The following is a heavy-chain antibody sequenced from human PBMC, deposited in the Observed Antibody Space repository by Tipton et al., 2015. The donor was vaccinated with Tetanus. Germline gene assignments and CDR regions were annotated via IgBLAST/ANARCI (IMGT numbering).Heavy chain of an antibody. V-gene: IGHV3-21*04. J-gene: IGHJ4*02. Sequence: SLRLSCAASGFTLSRYTLNWVRQAPGKGLEWVSSISSSRYIYYADSVKGRFTISRDNAKNSLYLQMNSLRVEDTALYYCARPVRFPDSWGQGTLVTVSS. CDR2: ISSSRYI. CDR1: GFTLSRYT. D-gene: IGHD2-21*01. CDR3: ARPVRFPDS.